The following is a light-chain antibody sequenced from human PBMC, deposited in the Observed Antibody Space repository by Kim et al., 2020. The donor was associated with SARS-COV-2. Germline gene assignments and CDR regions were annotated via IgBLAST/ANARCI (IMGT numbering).Light chain of an antibody. J-gene: IGKJ1*01. V-gene: IGKV3-20*01. CDR3: QQYGSSPRT. Sequence: SPGERATLSCRASRSVSSSYLAWYQQKSGQAPRLLIYGASSRATGIPDRFSGSGSGTDFTLTISRLEPEDFAVYYCQQYGSSPRTFGQGTKVDIK. CDR1: RSVSSSY. CDR2: GAS.